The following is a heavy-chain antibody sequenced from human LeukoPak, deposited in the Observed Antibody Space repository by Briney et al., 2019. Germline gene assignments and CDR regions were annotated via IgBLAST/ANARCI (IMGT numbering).Heavy chain of an antibody. CDR1: GFTFSSYW. D-gene: IGHD3-3*01. J-gene: IGHJ5*02. V-gene: IGHV3-7*01. CDR3: ARDQTYQRRVLRFLEWYAYDNWFDP. Sequence: PGGSLRLSCAASGFTFSSYWMSWVRQAPGKGLEWVANIKQDGSEKYYVDSVKGRFTISRDNAKNSLYLQMNSLRAEDTAVYYCARDQTYQRRVLRFLEWYAYDNWFDPWGQGTLVTVSS. CDR2: IKQDGSEK.